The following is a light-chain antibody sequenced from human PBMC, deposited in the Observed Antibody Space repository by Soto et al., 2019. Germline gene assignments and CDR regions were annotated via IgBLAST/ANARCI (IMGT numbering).Light chain of an antibody. J-gene: IGLJ1*01. CDR2: SNN. CDR3: ATWDDSLNGYV. V-gene: IGLV1-44*01. Sequence: QSVLTQQPSASGSPGQRVTISCSGSSSNVGSNAVNWYQQLPGTAPTLLIYSNNERLSGVPDRFSGSKSGTSASLAISGLQSEDEADYHCATWDDSLNGYVFGTGTKLTVL. CDR1: SSNVGSNA.